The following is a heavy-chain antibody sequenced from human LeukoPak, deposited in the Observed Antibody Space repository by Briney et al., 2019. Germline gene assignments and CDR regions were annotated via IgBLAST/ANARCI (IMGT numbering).Heavy chain of an antibody. D-gene: IGHD3-22*01. CDR1: GYTFTDYY. Sequence: ASVRVSCKASGYTFTDYYMHWVRQAAGQRLEGMGRINPNTCGTNYAQTFQGRFTMARDTSMSTAYMEVSSLTAVGTPVYYWARNLFNSNAYYPPGDYWGQGTLVTVAS. CDR2: INPNTCGT. CDR3: ARNLFNSNAYYPPGDY. J-gene: IGHJ4*02. V-gene: IGHV1-2*06.